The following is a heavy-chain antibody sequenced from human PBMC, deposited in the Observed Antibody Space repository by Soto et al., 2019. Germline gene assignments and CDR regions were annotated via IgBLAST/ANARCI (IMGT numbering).Heavy chain of an antibody. CDR3: TTAQDIAMPYNYYYYGMDV. CDR2: IKSKTDGGTT. J-gene: IGHJ6*02. CDR1: GFTFSNAW. D-gene: IGHD5-18*01. Sequence: GGSLRLSCAASGFTFSNAWMNWVRQAPGKGLEWVGRIKSKTDGGTTDYAAPVKGRFTISRDDSKNTLYLQMNSLKTEDTAVYYCTTAQDIAMPYNYYYYGMDVWGQGTTVTVSS. V-gene: IGHV3-15*07.